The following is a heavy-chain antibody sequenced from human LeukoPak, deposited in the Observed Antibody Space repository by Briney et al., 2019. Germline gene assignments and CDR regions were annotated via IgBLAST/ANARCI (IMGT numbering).Heavy chain of an antibody. Sequence: GGSLRLSCAASAFTFSDNAMSWVRQAPGKGLEWVSAISSTGDNTYYADSVKGRFTISRDNAKNTLYLQMNSLRAEDTAVYYCARDVIRGGQGTLVTVSS. J-gene: IGHJ4*02. CDR1: AFTFSDNA. D-gene: IGHD2/OR15-2a*01. CDR2: ISSTGDNT. CDR3: ARDVIR. V-gene: IGHV3-23*01.